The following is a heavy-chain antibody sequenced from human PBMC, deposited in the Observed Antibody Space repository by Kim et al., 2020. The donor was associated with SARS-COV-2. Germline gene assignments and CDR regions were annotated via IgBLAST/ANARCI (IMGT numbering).Heavy chain of an antibody. J-gene: IGHJ6*02. CDR3: ARGRYYYGSGIPYYYYYGMDV. CDR2: INHSGST. Sequence: SETLSLTCAVYGGSFSGYYWSWIRQPPGKGLEWIGEINHSGSTNYNPSLKSRVTISVDTSKNQFSLKLSSVTAADTAVYYCARGRYYYGSGIPYYYYYGMDVWGQGTTVTVSS. D-gene: IGHD3-10*01. CDR1: GGSFSGYY. V-gene: IGHV4-34*01.